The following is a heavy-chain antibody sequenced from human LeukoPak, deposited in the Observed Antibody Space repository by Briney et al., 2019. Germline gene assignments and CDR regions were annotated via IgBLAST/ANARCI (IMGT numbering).Heavy chain of an antibody. CDR3: AKVDPAIGESIDY. CDR1: GFTFSTYA. CDR2: ISDSGSNT. Sequence: PGGSLRLSCAASGFTFSTYAMAWVRQAPEKGLEWVSTISDSGSNTHYADSVKGRFTISRDNSKNMLYLQMNSLRAEDTAVYYCAKVDPAIGESIDYWGQGTLVTVSS. V-gene: IGHV3-23*01. J-gene: IGHJ4*02. D-gene: IGHD2-2*02.